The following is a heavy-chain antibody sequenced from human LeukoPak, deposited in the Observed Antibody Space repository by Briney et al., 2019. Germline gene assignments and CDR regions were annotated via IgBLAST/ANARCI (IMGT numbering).Heavy chain of an antibody. V-gene: IGHV3-7*01. CDR3: ARRVAGWIHPFDY. D-gene: IGHD3-3*01. CDR1: GFTFSSYW. CDR2: IKHDGSEK. Sequence: GGSLRLSCAASGFTFSSYWMSWVRQAPGKGLEWVANIKHDGSEKYYVDSVKGRFTISRDNAKNSLYLQMNSLRAEDTAVYYCARRVAGWIHPFDYWGQGTLVTVSS. J-gene: IGHJ4*02.